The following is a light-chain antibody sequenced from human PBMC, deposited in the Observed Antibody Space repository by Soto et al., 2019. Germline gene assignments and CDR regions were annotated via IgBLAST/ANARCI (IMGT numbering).Light chain of an antibody. CDR2: EVT. CDR3: TSYTSSVTLV. J-gene: IGLJ2*01. Sequence: QSALTQPASVSGSPGQSITISCTGTSNDVGGYHYVSWYQHHPGKAPKLMIYEVTNRPSGVSNRFSGSKSGNTASLTTSGLQAEDEADYYCTSYTSSVTLVFGGGTKLTVL. V-gene: IGLV2-14*01. CDR1: SNDVGGYHY.